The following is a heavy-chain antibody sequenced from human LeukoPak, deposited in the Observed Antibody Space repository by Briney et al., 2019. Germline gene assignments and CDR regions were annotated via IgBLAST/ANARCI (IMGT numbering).Heavy chain of an antibody. CDR1: GFSFSSYW. J-gene: IGHJ4*02. CDR2: IKQDGSAI. D-gene: IGHD3-16*01. Sequence: GGSLRLSCAASGFSFSSYWMSWVRRAPGKGLERVANIKQDGSAISYVDSVKGRFTTSRDNAKNSLYLQMNSLRAEDTAVYYCARNRGAGGGYFDYWGQGALVTVSS. CDR3: ARNRGAGGGYFDY. V-gene: IGHV3-7*05.